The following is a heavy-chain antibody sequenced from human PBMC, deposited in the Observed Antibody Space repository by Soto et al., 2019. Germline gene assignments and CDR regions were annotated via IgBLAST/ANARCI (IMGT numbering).Heavy chain of an antibody. D-gene: IGHD6-19*01. CDR2: ISNSGRDT. CDR3: ATWYSCGY. J-gene: IGHJ4*02. V-gene: IGHV3-23*01. CDR1: GLTFSNYA. Sequence: EVQLLESGGGLVQPGGSLRLSCSASGLTFSNYAMTWVRQAPGKGLEWVSAISNSGRDTYYADSVKGRFTISRDNSKNALYLQSDTLRADDRALYYCATWYSCGYWGQGTLVTVSS.